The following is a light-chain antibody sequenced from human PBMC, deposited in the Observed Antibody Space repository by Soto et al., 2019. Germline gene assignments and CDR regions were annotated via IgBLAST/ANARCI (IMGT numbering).Light chain of an antibody. CDR2: DAS. CDR1: QDISNY. V-gene: IGKV1-33*01. J-gene: IGKJ4*01. CDR3: QQYDNLLALT. Sequence: DIQMTQSPSSLSASVGDRVTITCQASQDISNYLNWYQQKPGKAPKLLIYDASNLETGVPSRFSGSGSGTDFTFTISSVQPKDSATYYCQQYDNLLALTFGGGTKVEIK.